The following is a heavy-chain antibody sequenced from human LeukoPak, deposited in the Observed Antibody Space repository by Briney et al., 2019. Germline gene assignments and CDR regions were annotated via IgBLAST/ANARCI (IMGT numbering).Heavy chain of an antibody. Sequence: SETLSLTCTVSGGSISSYYWSWIQQPPGKGLEWIGYIYYSGSTNYNPSLKSRVTISVDTSKNQFSLKLSSVTAADTAVYYCARVNQGFDPWGQGTLVTVSS. V-gene: IGHV4-59*01. J-gene: IGHJ5*02. CDR3: ARVNQGFDP. CDR1: GGSISSYY. CDR2: IYYSGST.